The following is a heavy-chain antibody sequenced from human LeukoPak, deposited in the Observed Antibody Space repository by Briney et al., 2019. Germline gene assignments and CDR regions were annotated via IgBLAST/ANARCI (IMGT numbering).Heavy chain of an antibody. J-gene: IGHJ3*02. D-gene: IGHD1-26*01. Sequence: PSETLSLTCTVSGGSISSSSYYWSWIRQPPGKGLEWIGEINHSGSTNYNPSLKSRVTISVDTSKNQFSLKLSSVTAADTAVYYCARAPSWGSGSYPKAVAQGSAFDIWGQGTMVTVSS. CDR3: ARAPSWGSGSYPKAVAQGSAFDI. CDR1: GGSISSSSYY. CDR2: INHSGST. V-gene: IGHV4-39*07.